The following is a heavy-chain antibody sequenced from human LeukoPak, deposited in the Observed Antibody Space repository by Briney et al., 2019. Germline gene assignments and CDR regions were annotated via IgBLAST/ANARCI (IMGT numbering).Heavy chain of an antibody. Sequence: SETLFLTCTVSGYSISSGYYWGWIRQPPGKGLEWIGSIYHSGTTYYNPSLKSRLTISVDTSKNQFSLKLSSVTAADTAVYYCARGAAYSTGLDPWGQGTLVTVSS. CDR2: IYHSGTT. CDR3: ARGAAYSTGLDP. J-gene: IGHJ5*02. V-gene: IGHV4-38-2*02. CDR1: GYSISSGYY. D-gene: IGHD4-11*01.